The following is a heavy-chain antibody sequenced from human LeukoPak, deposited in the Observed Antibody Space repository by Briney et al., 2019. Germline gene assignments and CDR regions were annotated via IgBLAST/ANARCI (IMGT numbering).Heavy chain of an antibody. V-gene: IGHV4-61*02. Sequence: SETLSLTCTVSGVSISSGSYYWSWIRQPAGKGLEWIGRIYTSGSTNYNPSLKSRVTISVDTSKNQFSLKLSSVTAADTAVYYCARVQSGGYSGYEPSYYYMDVWGKGTTVTVSS. D-gene: IGHD5-12*01. J-gene: IGHJ6*03. CDR3: ARVQSGGYSGYEPSYYYMDV. CDR1: GVSISSGSYY. CDR2: IYTSGST.